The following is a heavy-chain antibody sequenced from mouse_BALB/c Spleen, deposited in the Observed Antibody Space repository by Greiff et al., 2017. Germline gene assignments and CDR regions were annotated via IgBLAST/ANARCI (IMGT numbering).Heavy chain of an antibody. Sequence: EVKLVESGGGLVQPGGSLKLSCAASGFTFSSYGMSWVRQTPDKRLELVATINSNGGSTYYPDSVKGRFTISRDNAKNTLYLQMSSLKSEDTAMYYCARESTMITRYYFDDWGQGTTLTVSS. CDR1: GFTFSSYG. D-gene: IGHD2-4*01. CDR2: INSNGGST. J-gene: IGHJ2*01. CDR3: ARESTMITRYYFDD. V-gene: IGHV5-6-3*01.